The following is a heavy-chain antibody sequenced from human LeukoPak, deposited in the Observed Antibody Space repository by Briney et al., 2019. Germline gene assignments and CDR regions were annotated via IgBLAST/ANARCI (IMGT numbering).Heavy chain of an antibody. V-gene: IGHV3-64*01. CDR3: ARVGYCSSTSCFLYYYYMDV. D-gene: IGHD2-2*01. Sequence: PGGSLRLSCAASGFTFTSYAMYWVRQAPGKGLEYVSAISTNGGSTYYANSVKGRFTFSRDNSKNTLYLKMGSLRAEHMAVYYCARVGYCSSTSCFLYYYYMDVWGKGTTVTVSS. J-gene: IGHJ6*03. CDR1: GFTFTSYA. CDR2: ISTNGGST.